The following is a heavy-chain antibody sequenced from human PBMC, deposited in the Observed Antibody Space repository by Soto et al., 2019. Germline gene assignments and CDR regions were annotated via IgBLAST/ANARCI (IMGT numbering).Heavy chain of an antibody. CDR3: ARGQRFSDWFDP. D-gene: IGHD3-3*01. V-gene: IGHV4-4*07. Sequence: QMHLQESGPGLVKPSETLSLTCTVSGGDINGYYWTWIRQPAGKGLEWIGRIYSSGSTKYNPSLQSRVTMSLDTSKNQFSLRLTSVTAADTAVYYCARGQRFSDWFDPWGQGTLVTVSS. CDR2: IYSSGST. J-gene: IGHJ5*02. CDR1: GGDINGYY.